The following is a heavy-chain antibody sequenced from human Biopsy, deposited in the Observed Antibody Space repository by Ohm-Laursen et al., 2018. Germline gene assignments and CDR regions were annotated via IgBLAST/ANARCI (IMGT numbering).Heavy chain of an antibody. D-gene: IGHD3-3*01. CDR2: ISNRGRT. Sequence: GTLSLTCPVSGGSISSDYWSWIRQSPGKGLEWIGYISNRGRTNYNPSLRGRVTISVDTSKNQFSLKLSSVTAADTAVFFCARLYRLDDYWNDDPPDAFDVWGQGTRVTVSS. CDR1: GGSISSDY. V-gene: IGHV4-59*01. J-gene: IGHJ3*01. CDR3: ARLYRLDDYWNDDPPDAFDV.